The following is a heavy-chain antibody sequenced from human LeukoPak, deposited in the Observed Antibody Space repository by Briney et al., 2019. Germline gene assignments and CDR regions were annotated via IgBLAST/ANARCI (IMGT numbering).Heavy chain of an antibody. V-gene: IGHV3-23*01. Sequence: PGGSLRLSCAASGFSFSSYSINWVRQAPGKGLEWVSAISGSGESTYYAGSVKGRFTISRDNSKNTLYPQMNSLRADDTALYYCAKDAKRNYDFWDRFDYWGQGALVTVSS. CDR2: ISGSGEST. D-gene: IGHD3-3*01. J-gene: IGHJ4*02. CDR1: GFSFSSYS. CDR3: AKDAKRNYDFWDRFDY.